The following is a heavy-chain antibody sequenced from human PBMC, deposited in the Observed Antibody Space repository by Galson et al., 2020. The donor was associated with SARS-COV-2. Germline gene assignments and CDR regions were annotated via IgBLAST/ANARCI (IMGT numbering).Heavy chain of an antibody. D-gene: IGHD2-21*01. CDR2: LNPHKGST. CDR3: ARESGGADNYSVDH. J-gene: IGHJ4*02. V-gene: IGHV1-2*04. CDR1: GYTVTDHF. Sequence: ASVKVSCKASGYTVTDHFIHWVRQAPGQGLEWMGWLNPHKGSTKYAQNFQGSVTMTSDTSISTLYMELTSLKPHDTAVYYCARESGGADNYSVDHWGQGTLVTVSS.